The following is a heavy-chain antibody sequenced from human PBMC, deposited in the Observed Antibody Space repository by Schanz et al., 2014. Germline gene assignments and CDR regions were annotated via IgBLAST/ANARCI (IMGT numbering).Heavy chain of an antibody. CDR1: GFSFSDYY. D-gene: IGHD1-26*01. CDR3: ARKRGSGSQNWYFDL. Sequence: QVHLLESGGGLVEPGGSLRLSCAASGFSFSDYYMSWIRQAPGKGLEWISFINTGSNYINYADTVKGRFTISRDNTKNSLFLQLNSLRAADTAVYYCARKRGSGSQNWYFDLWGRGNLXTVSS. CDR2: INTGSNYI. V-gene: IGHV3-11*03. J-gene: IGHJ2*01.